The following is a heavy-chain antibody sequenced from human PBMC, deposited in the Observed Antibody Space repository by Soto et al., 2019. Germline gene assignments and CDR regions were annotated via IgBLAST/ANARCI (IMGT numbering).Heavy chain of an antibody. CDR2: ISGSGGST. CDR3: AKDTRYCSSTSCYSGYSSSWTHRYFDY. J-gene: IGHJ4*02. D-gene: IGHD2-2*01. V-gene: IGHV3-23*01. CDR1: GFTFSSYA. Sequence: PGGSLRLSCAASGFTFSSYAMSWVRQAPGKGLEWVSAISGSGGSTYYADSVKGRFTISRDNSKNTLYLQMNSLRAEDTAVYYCAKDTRYCSSTSCYSGYSSSWTHRYFDYWGQGTLVTVSS.